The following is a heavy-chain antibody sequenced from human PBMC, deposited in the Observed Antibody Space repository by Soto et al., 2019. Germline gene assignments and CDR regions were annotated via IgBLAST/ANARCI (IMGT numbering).Heavy chain of an antibody. D-gene: IGHD6-19*01. J-gene: IGHJ5*02. V-gene: IGHV1-3*05. Sequence: QVQLVQSGAEEKKPGASVKVSCKASGYTFTSYAMHWVRQAPGQRLEWMGWINAGNGNTKYSQKVQGRVTITRDTSASTSYMELSSLRSEDTAVYYCARGGGWYVWFDPWGQGTLVTVSS. CDR3: ARGGGWYVWFDP. CDR1: GYTFTSYA. CDR2: INAGNGNT.